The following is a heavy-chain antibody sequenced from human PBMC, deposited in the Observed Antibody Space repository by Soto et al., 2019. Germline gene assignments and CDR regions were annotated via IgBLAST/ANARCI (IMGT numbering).Heavy chain of an antibody. CDR1: GGTFSSYA. Sequence: QVQLVQSGAEVKKPGSSVKVSCKASGGTFSSYAISWVRQAPGQGLEWMGGIIPISGTANYAQKFQGRVTITADESTSTANMELSSMRSEDTAVYYCARSQGSSYSWVIYYDYYYGMDVWGQGTTVTVSS. J-gene: IGHJ6*02. V-gene: IGHV1-69*01. D-gene: IGHD2-2*01. CDR2: IIPISGTA. CDR3: ARSQGSSYSWVIYYDYYYGMDV.